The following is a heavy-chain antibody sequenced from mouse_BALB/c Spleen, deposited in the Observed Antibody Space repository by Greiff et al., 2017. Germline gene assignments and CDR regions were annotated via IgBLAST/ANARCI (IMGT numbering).Heavy chain of an antibody. CDR2: ISYSGST. CDR3: ARSGYYGSSYDWYFDV. D-gene: IGHD1-1*01. CDR1: GYSITSDYA. Sequence: EVKLMESGPGLVKPSQSLSLTCTVTGYSITSDYAWNWIRQFPGNKLEWMGYISYSGSTSYNPSLKSRISITRDTSKNQFFLQLNSVTTEDTATYYCARSGYYGSSYDWYFDVWGAGTTVTVSS. J-gene: IGHJ1*01. V-gene: IGHV3-2*02.